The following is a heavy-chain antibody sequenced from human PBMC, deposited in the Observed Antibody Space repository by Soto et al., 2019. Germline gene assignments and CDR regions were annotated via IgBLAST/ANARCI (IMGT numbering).Heavy chain of an antibody. V-gene: IGHV1-3*01. Sequence: RASVKVSCKASGYTFTSYAMHWVRQAPGQRLEWMGWINAGNGNTKYSQKFQGRVTITRDTSASTAYMELSSLRSGDTAVYYCARYDSSGYYSGEFDYWGQGPLVTVS. CDR2: INAGNGNT. D-gene: IGHD3-22*01. J-gene: IGHJ4*02. CDR3: ARYDSSGYYSGEFDY. CDR1: GYTFTSYA.